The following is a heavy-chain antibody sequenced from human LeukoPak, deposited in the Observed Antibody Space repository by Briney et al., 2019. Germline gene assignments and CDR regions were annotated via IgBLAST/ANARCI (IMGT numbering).Heavy chain of an antibody. D-gene: IGHD4-23*01. J-gene: IGHJ3*02. CDR2: IKQDGSDK. CDR3: TRARPLDYGGPFEI. Sequence: PGGSLRLSCAASGFTFSDYWMSWVRQAPGKGLEWVANIKQDGSDKYYVDSVKGRFTISRDNAKNSLYLQMNSLRAEDTAVYYCTRARPLDYGGPFEIWGRGTMVTVSS. V-gene: IGHV3-7*03. CDR1: GFTFSDYW.